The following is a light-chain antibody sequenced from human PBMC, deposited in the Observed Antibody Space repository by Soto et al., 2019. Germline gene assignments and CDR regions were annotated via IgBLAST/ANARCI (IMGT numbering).Light chain of an antibody. CDR2: EVS. CDR1: SSDVAGYNY. J-gene: IGLJ2*01. CDR3: ISYAGNHNLV. V-gene: IGLV2-8*01. Sequence: QSALTQPPSASGSPGQSVTISCTGTSSDVAGYNYVSWYQQHPGKAPKLMIYEVSKRPSGVPDRFSGSKSGNTASLTVSGLQAEDEADYYCISYAGNHNLVFGGGTKVTVL.